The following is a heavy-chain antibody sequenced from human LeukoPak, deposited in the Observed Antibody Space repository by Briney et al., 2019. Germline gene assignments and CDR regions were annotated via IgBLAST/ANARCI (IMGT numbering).Heavy chain of an antibody. J-gene: IGHJ4*02. CDR3: ATSGLESYYFDY. Sequence: GGSLRLSCAASGFTFSSDSMNWVRQAPGKGLEWVSSISSSSSYIYYADSVKGRFTISRDNAKNSLYLQMNSLRAEDTAVYYCATSGLESYYFDYWGQGTLVTVSS. CDR1: GFTFSSDS. CDR2: ISSSSSYI. V-gene: IGHV3-21*01. D-gene: IGHD6-6*01.